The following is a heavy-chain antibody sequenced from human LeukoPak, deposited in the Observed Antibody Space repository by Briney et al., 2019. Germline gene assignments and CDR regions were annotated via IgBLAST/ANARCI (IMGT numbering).Heavy chain of an antibody. J-gene: IGHJ4*02. CDR2: ISSSGSTI. D-gene: IGHD3-22*01. CDR1: GFTFSSYE. V-gene: IGHV3-48*03. Sequence: GGSLRLSCAASGFTFSSYEMNWVRQAPGKGLEWVSYISSSGSTIYYADSVKGRFTISRDNAKNSLYLQMNSLRAEDTAVYYCARMADSSGYYVYFDYWGQGTLVTVSS. CDR3: ARMADSSGYYVYFDY.